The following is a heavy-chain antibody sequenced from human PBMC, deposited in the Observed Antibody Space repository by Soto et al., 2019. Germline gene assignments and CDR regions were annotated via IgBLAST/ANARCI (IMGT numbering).Heavy chain of an antibody. CDR3: VGGKGGSYTY. J-gene: IGHJ4*02. CDR1: GGSISTYY. D-gene: IGHD5-12*01. Sequence: QVQLQESGPGLVKPSETLSLTCTVSGGSISTYYWSWIRQPPGKGLEWIGYIYDSGSTNYNPSLKSRVTISVAASKNEFSLRLTSVTSADTAIYYCVGGKGGSYTYWGQGTLVTVSS. CDR2: IYDSGST. V-gene: IGHV4-59*01.